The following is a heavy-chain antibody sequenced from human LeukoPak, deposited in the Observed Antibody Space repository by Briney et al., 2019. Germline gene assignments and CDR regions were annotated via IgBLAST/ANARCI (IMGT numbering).Heavy chain of an antibody. CDR1: GFTFSNAW. V-gene: IGHV3-15*01. Sequence: PGGSLRLSCAASGFTFSNAWMSWVRQAPGKGLEWVGRIKSKTDGGTTDYAAPVKGRFTISRDDSKNTLYLQMNSLKTEDTAVYYCTTDDYLYYYGSGSYYPWGQGTLVTVSS. D-gene: IGHD3-10*01. CDR3: TTDDYLYYYGSGSYYP. J-gene: IGHJ5*02. CDR2: IKSKTDGGTT.